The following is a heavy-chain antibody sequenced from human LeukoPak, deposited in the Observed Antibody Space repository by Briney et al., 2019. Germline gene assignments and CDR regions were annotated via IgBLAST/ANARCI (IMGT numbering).Heavy chain of an antibody. CDR3: ARGVFWSGYYNYYYYYMDV. J-gene: IGHJ6*03. D-gene: IGHD3-3*01. CDR1: GGTFSSYA. CDR2: IIPIFGTA. V-gene: IGHV1-69*05. Sequence: ASVKVSCKASGGTFSSYAISWVRQAPGQGLEWMGGIIPIFGTANYAQKFQGRVTITTDESTSTAYMELSSLRSEDTAVYYCARGVFWSGYYNYYYYYMDVWGKGTTVTVSS.